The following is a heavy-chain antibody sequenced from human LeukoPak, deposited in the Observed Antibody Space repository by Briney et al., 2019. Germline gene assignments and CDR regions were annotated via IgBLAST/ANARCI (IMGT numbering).Heavy chain of an antibody. D-gene: IGHD6-13*01. V-gene: IGHV4-39*07. CDR1: GGSISSSSYY. J-gene: IGHJ4*02. Sequence: SETLSLTCTVSGGSISSSSYYWGWIRQPPGKGLEWIGSIYYSGSTYYNPSLKSRVTISVDTSKNQFSLKLSSVTAADTAVYYCARVAAAGSDYWGQGTLVTVSS. CDR3: ARVAAAGSDY. CDR2: IYYSGST.